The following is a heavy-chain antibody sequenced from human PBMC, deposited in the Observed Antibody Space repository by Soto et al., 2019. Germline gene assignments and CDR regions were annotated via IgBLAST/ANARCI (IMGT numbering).Heavy chain of an antibody. Sequence: GGSLRLSCAASGFTFSSYSMNWVRQAPGKGLEWVSSISSSSSYIYYADSVKGRFTISRDNAKNSLYLQMNSLRAEDTAVYYCARDRPSYYYGSGYDGMDVWGQGTTVTVSS. J-gene: IGHJ6*02. CDR3: ARDRPSYYYGSGYDGMDV. CDR1: GFTFSSYS. D-gene: IGHD3-10*01. V-gene: IGHV3-21*01. CDR2: ISSSSSYI.